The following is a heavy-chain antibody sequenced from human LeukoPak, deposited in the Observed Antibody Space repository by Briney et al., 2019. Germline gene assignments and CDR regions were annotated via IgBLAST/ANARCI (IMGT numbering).Heavy chain of an antibody. V-gene: IGHV1-69*05. CDR3: ARGGTLYGGNSYFDY. CDR2: IIPIFGTA. Sequence: ASVKVSRKASGGTFSSYAISWVRQAPGQGLEWMGGIIPIFGTANYAQKFQGRVTITTDESTSTAYMELSSLRSEDTAAYYCARGGTLYGGNSYFDYWGQGTLVTVSS. CDR1: GGTFSSYA. J-gene: IGHJ4*02. D-gene: IGHD4-23*01.